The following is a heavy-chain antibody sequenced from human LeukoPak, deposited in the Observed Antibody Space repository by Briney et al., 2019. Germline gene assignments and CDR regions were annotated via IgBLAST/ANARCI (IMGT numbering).Heavy chain of an antibody. CDR2: IRSKANSYAT. CDR3: TRWNGFGEFYDY. D-gene: IGHD3-10*01. Sequence: GRSLKLSCAASGFTFSGSAMHWVRQASGKGLEWVGRIRSKANSYATAYAASVKGRFTISRDDSKNTAYLQMNSLKTEDTAVYYCTRWNGFGEFYDYWGQGTLVTVSS. J-gene: IGHJ4*02. CDR1: GFTFSGSA. V-gene: IGHV3-73*01.